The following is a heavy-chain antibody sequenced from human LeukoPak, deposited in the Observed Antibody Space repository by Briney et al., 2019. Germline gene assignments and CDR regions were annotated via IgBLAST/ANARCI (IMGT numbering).Heavy chain of an antibody. V-gene: IGHV4-34*01. J-gene: IGHJ4*02. Sequence: SETLSLTCAVYGGSFSGYYWSWIRQPPGKGLEWIGEINHSGSTNYNPSLKSRVTMSVDTSKNQFSLKLSSVTAADTAVYYCARGLGLHYYGSGSSHRPLDYWGQGTLVTVSS. CDR2: INHSGST. D-gene: IGHD3-10*01. CDR1: GGSFSGYY. CDR3: ARGLGLHYYGSGSSHRPLDY.